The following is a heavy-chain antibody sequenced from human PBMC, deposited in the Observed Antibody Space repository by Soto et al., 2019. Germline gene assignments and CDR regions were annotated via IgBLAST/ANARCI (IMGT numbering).Heavy chain of an antibody. CDR2: ISTSSITI. Sequence: QVQLVESGGGLVKPGGSLRLSCAASGFTFSDYYMSWIRQAPGKGLEWASYISTSSITIYYADSVKGRFTIARDNAKNSLYLQINSLRAEDTAVYYCARGRRLWFGELFPLDYWGQGTLVTVSS. CDR3: ARGRRLWFGELFPLDY. CDR1: GFTFSDYY. V-gene: IGHV3-11*01. D-gene: IGHD3-10*01. J-gene: IGHJ4*02.